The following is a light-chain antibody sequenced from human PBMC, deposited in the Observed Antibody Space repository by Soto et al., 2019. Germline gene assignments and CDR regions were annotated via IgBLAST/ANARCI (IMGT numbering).Light chain of an antibody. V-gene: IGKV1-5*03. Sequence: DIQITQSPSSLSASVGDRVTITCRASQGISNYLAWYQQKPGKAPKLLIYKASSLKSGVPSRFSGSGSGTEFTLTISSLQPDDFATYYCQQYNSYHTFGQGTRLEIK. CDR1: QGISNY. CDR3: QQYNSYHT. CDR2: KAS. J-gene: IGKJ5*01.